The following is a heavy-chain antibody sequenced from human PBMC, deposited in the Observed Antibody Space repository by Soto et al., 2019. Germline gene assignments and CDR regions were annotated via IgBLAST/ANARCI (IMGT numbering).Heavy chain of an antibody. CDR1: GFSLSADGVG. CDR3: AHAYGGTSWPNDAFDV. Sequence: QITLKESGPPLVKPTQTLTLTCTFSGFSLSADGVGVGWIRQPPGKALEWLALIYWDDDQRYSPSLKTRLTIPKHTAKXXVVLTMTNMDPVDTATYYCAHAYGGTSWPNDAFDVWGQGTVVTVSS. CDR2: IYWDDDQ. J-gene: IGHJ3*01. D-gene: IGHD2-2*01. V-gene: IGHV2-5*02.